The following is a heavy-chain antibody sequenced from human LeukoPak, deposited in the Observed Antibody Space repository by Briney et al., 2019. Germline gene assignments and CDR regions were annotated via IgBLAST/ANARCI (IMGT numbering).Heavy chain of an antibody. CDR3: AGPRGYSYGFFY. V-gene: IGHV3-21*01. CDR1: GFTFSSYS. D-gene: IGHD5-18*01. CDR2: ISSSSSYI. J-gene: IGHJ4*02. Sequence: GGSLRLSCAASGFTFSSYSMNWVRQAPGKGLEWVSSISSSSSYIYYANSVKGRFTISRDNAKNSLYLQMNSLRAEDTAVYYCAGPRGYSYGFFYWGQGTLVTVSS.